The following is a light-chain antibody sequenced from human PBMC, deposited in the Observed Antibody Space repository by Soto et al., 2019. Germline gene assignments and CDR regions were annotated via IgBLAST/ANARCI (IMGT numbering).Light chain of an antibody. CDR1: QSIRSK. J-gene: IGKJ1*01. CDR2: AAS. CDR3: QQNNSYPGT. V-gene: IGKV1-5*01. Sequence: DIQLTQSPSTLSASAGDRITITCRASQSIRSKLTWYQQRPGKAPKLLVYAASSKPRGVPLRFDGRGSGTEFTLTIYSLQPEDFVTYYRQQNNSYPGTFGQGTKVDIK.